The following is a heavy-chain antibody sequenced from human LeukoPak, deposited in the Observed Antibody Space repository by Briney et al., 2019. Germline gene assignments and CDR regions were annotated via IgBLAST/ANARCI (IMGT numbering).Heavy chain of an antibody. J-gene: IGHJ4*02. V-gene: IGHV3-7*04. CDR1: GFTFSSYW. CDR3: ARVKYYYGSGSYYYFEY. Sequence: GGSLRLSCVTSGFTFSSYWMTWVRQAPGKGLEWVANINQDGHEKNYVDSVKGRFTISRDNAKNSLYLQMNSLRAEDTAVYYCARVKYYYGSGSYYYFEYWGQGTLVTVSS. CDR2: INQDGHEK. D-gene: IGHD3-10*01.